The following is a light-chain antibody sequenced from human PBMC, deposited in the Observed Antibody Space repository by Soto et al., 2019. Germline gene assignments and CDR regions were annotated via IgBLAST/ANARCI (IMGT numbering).Light chain of an antibody. V-gene: IGKV3-20*01. CDR1: QNIKSRD. CDR3: QQYGSSGT. J-gene: IGKJ1*01. Sequence: EFVLTQSPATLSLSLGERATLSCRASQNIKSRDLALYQQKPGQAPRLLIYGASNRATGIPDRFSGRGSGTDFTLTISRLEPEDFAVYYCQQYGSSGTFGQGTKVDI. CDR2: GAS.